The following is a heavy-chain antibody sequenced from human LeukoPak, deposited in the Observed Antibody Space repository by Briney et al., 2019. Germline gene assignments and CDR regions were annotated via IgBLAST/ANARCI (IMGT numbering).Heavy chain of an antibody. J-gene: IGHJ4*02. CDR2: ISGSGVNT. D-gene: IGHD4-17*01. CDR3: AKLYNDYGDENFDY. CDR1: GFTFGSYV. Sequence: GGSLRLSCEASGFTFGSYVMSWVRQAPGKGLEWVSAISGSGVNTYYADSVKGRLTISRDNSKNTLYLQMNSLRAEDTAVYYCAKLYNDYGDENFDYWGQGTLVTVSS. V-gene: IGHV3-23*01.